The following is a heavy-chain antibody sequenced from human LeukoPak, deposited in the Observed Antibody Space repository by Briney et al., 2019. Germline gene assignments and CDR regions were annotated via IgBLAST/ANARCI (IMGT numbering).Heavy chain of an antibody. Sequence: SETLSLTCTVSGGSISSIDYYWGWIRQPPGKGLEWIGSIYYTGTTFYNPSLKGRVTMSVDTSKNQFSLKLSSVTAADTAVYYCARGATYGNYVFDYSYYYMDVWGKGTTVTVSS. CDR3: ARGATYGNYVFDYSYYYMDV. CDR1: GGSISSIDYY. D-gene: IGHD4-11*01. CDR2: IYYTGTT. V-gene: IGHV4-39*01. J-gene: IGHJ6*03.